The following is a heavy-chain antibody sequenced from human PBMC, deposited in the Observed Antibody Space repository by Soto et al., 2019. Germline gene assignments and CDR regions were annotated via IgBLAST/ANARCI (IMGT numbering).Heavy chain of an antibody. V-gene: IGHV3-23*01. Sequence: GGSLRLSCAASGVTLSNYGMCWVRQAPGKGLEWVSAISGSGGNTYYAESAKGRFTISRDNSKNTLYLQMNSLRAEDTAVYYCARIKSAYYNITSYSFYYWGRRTLVTVSS. D-gene: IGHD3-9*01. CDR2: ISGSGGNT. CDR3: ARIKSAYYNITSYSFYY. J-gene: IGHJ4*02. CDR1: GVTLSNYG.